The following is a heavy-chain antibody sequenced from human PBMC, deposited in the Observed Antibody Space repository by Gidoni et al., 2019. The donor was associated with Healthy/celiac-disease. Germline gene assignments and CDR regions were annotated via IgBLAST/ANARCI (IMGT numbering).Heavy chain of an antibody. CDR1: GFTFSSYG. D-gene: IGHD3-22*01. CDR2: ISYDGSNK. V-gene: IGHV3-30*18. Sequence: QVQLVESGGGVVQPGRSLRLSCAASGFTFSSYGMHWVRQAPGKGLEWVAVISYDGSNKYYADSVKVRFTISRDNSKNTLYLQMNSLRAEDTAVYYCAKAAYYYDSSGYYSDAFDIWGQGTMVTVSS. CDR3: AKAAYYYDSSGYYSDAFDI. J-gene: IGHJ3*02.